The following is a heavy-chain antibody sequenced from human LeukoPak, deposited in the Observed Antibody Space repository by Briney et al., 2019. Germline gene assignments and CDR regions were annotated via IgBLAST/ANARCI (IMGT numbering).Heavy chain of an antibody. CDR1: GFTFNSYT. V-gene: IGHV3-23*01. Sequence: GGSLRLSCAASGFTFNSYTMSWVRQAPGKGLEWVSAISDSGYSTYYADSVKGRFTISRDRSKNTLYLQMNSLRAEDTAVYYCAKKAPGGSYPDDAFDIWGQGTMVTVSS. J-gene: IGHJ3*02. D-gene: IGHD1-26*01. CDR2: ISDSGYST. CDR3: AKKAPGGSYPDDAFDI.